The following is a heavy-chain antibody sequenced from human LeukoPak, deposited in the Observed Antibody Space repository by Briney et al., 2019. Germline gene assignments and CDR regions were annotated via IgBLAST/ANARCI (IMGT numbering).Heavy chain of an antibody. CDR1: GGTFSSYT. V-gene: IGHV1-69*02. D-gene: IGHD2-2*01. J-gene: IGHJ4*02. CDR2: IIPILGIA. Sequence: ASVKVSCKASGGTFSSYTISWVRQAPGQGLEWMGRIIPILGIANYAQKFQGRVTITADKSTSTAYMELSSLRSEDTAVYYCASTADAIVVVPAYWGQGTLVTVSS. CDR3: ASTADAIVVVPAY.